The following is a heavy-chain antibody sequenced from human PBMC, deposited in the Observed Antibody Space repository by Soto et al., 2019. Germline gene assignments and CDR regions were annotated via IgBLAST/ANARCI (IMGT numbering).Heavy chain of an antibody. D-gene: IGHD3-10*01. V-gene: IGHV2-5*02. CDR3: AHRYYGYNCYFDY. J-gene: IGHJ4*03. CDR2: IFWDDNK. CDR1: GFSPTDSGVG. Sequence: SGPTLVNPTQTLTLTCTLSGFSPTDSGVGVGWMRQPPGKALEWLALIFWDDNKHYNPSMKSRLAITKDTSKNQVVLTMTNMDPVDTGTYFCAHRYYGYNCYFDYW.